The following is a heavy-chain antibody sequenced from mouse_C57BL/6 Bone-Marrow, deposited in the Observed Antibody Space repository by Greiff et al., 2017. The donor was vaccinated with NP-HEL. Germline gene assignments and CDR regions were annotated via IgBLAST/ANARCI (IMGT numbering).Heavy chain of an antibody. V-gene: IGHV1-15*01. D-gene: IGHD3-2*02. Sequence: QVQLQQSGAELVRPGASVTLSCKASGYTFTDYEMHWVKQTPVHGLEWIGAIDPETGGTAYNQKFKGKAILTADKSSSTAYMELRSLTSEDSAVYYCTRWDSSGYRPFAYWGQGTLVTVSA. CDR2: IDPETGGT. CDR1: GYTFTDYE. CDR3: TRWDSSGYRPFAY. J-gene: IGHJ3*01.